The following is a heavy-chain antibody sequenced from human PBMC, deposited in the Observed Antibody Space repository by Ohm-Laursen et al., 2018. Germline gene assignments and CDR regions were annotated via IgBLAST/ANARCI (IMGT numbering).Heavy chain of an antibody. D-gene: IGHD2-21*02. CDR1: GFTVSSNY. CDR2: ITSSGDAT. V-gene: IGHV3-23*01. Sequence: SLRLSCAASGFTVSSNYMSWVRQAPGKGLERVSAITSSGDATYYADSVKGRFTISRDNSKNTLFLQINSLRGEDTAIYYCAKAVSAATANYFDYWGQGLLVSVSS. CDR3: AKAVSAATANYFDY. J-gene: IGHJ4*02.